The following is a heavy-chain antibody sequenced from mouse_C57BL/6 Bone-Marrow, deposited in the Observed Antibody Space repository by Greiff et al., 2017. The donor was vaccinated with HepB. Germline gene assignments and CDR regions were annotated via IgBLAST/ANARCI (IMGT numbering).Heavy chain of an antibody. J-gene: IGHJ4*01. CDR1: GYTFTDYY. Sequence: EVQLQQSGPELVKPGASVKISCKASGYTFTDYYMNWVKQSHGKSLEWIGDINPNNGGTSYNQKFKGKATLTVDKSSSTAYMELRSLTSEYSAVYYCAREVYDAPYWGQGTSVTVFS. CDR2: INPNNGGT. CDR3: AREVYDAPY. D-gene: IGHD2-3*01. V-gene: IGHV1-26*01.